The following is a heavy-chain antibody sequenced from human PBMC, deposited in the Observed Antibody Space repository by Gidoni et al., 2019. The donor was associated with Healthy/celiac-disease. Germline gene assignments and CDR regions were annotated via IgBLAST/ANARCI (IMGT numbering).Heavy chain of an antibody. V-gene: IGHV4-34*01. Sequence: QVQLQQWGAGLLKPSETLSLTCAVYGGSFSGYYWSWIRQPPGKGLEWIGEINHSGSTNYNPSLKSRVTISVDTSKNQFSLKLSSVTAADTAVYYCARGSGYSSSWYHYWGQGTLVTVSS. D-gene: IGHD6-13*01. CDR1: GGSFSGYY. CDR2: INHSGST. CDR3: ARGSGYSSSWYHY. J-gene: IGHJ4*02.